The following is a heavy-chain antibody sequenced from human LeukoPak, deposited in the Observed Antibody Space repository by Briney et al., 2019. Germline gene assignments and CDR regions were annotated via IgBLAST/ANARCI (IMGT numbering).Heavy chain of an antibody. J-gene: IGHJ4*02. CDR1: GGSISSGGYY. D-gene: IGHD3-10*01. CDR3: ARGTTMVRGVSHFDY. Sequence: SETLSLTCAVSGGSISSGGYYWSWLRQHPGKGLEWIGYIYYSGSTYYNPSPKSRVTISVDTSKNQFSLKLSSVTAADTAVYYCARGTTMVRGVSHFDYWGQGTLVTVSS. CDR2: IYYSGST. V-gene: IGHV4-31*11.